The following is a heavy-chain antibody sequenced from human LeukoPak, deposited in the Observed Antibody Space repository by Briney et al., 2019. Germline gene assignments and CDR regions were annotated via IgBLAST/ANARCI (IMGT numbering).Heavy chain of an antibody. CDR3: ARDLYGDYGYFDY. D-gene: IGHD4-17*01. J-gene: IGHJ4*02. Sequence: SQTLSLTCTVSGGSISSGGYSWSWIRQHPGKGLEWIGYIYYSGSTYYNPSLKSRVTISVDTSKIQFSLKLSSVTAADTAVYYCARDLYGDYGYFDYWGQGTLVTVSS. CDR2: IYYSGST. CDR1: GGSISSGGYS. V-gene: IGHV4-31*03.